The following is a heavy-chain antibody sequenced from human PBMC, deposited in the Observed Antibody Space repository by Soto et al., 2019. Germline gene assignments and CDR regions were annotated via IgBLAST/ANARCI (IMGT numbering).Heavy chain of an antibody. D-gene: IGHD4-17*01. CDR1: GFTFSDAW. Sequence: GGSLRLSCAASGFTFSDAWMSWVRQAPGKGLEWVGRVKSKTDGGTTEYAAPVKGRFTISRDDSKNTLYVEMNSLKTEDTAVYCCTTDLRWEVASFDYWGQGTLVTVSS. CDR3: TTDLRWEVASFDY. V-gene: IGHV3-15*01. J-gene: IGHJ4*02. CDR2: VKSKTDGGTT.